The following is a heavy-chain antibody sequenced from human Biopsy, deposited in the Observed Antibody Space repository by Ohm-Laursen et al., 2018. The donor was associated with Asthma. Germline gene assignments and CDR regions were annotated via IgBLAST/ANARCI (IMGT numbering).Heavy chain of an antibody. D-gene: IGHD3-3*01. CDR1: GGSMTPTSHY. CDR2: ISYGGKT. J-gene: IGHJ6*02. CDR3: ARRITIFGVVQKDHGMDA. V-gene: IGHV4-39*01. Sequence: GTLSLTCTVSGGSMTPTSHYWDWIRQAPGKGLEWVGYISYGGKTSYNPPLKNLVTISRDTSNNQFSLRLPSVTAADTAVYFCARRITIFGVVQKDHGMDAWGQGTTVIVSS.